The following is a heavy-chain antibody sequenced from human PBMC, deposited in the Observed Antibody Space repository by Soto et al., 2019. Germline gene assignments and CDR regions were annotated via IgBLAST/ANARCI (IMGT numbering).Heavy chain of an antibody. CDR1: GFTFDDFA. D-gene: IGHD3-3*01. Sequence: EVHLVESGGGLVQPGRSLRLSCAASGFTFDDFAMHWVRQGPGKGLEWVSSISWNSGNIVYADSVKGRFTISRDSAKNSLYLQMNSLRTEDTALYYCAKGAVTSIFGYFDYWGQGTLVTVSS. CDR2: ISWNSGNI. CDR3: AKGAVTSIFGYFDY. J-gene: IGHJ4*02. V-gene: IGHV3-9*01.